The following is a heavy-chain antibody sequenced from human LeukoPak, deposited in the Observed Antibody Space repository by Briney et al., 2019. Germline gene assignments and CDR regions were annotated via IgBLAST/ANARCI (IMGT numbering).Heavy chain of an antibody. D-gene: IGHD2-2*01. CDR3: ASPSRYCSSTSCFAEYFQL. CDR2: ISSGGSR. Sequence: GGSLRLSCAASGFTFSSYAMSWVRQAPGKGLECGSGISSGGSRYYAESVKGRVTISRDNSKKTLYLQMNSLRDEDKAVYYCASPSRYCSSTSCFAEYFQLWGQGTLVTVSS. V-gene: IGHV3-23*01. CDR1: GFTFSSYA. J-gene: IGHJ1*01.